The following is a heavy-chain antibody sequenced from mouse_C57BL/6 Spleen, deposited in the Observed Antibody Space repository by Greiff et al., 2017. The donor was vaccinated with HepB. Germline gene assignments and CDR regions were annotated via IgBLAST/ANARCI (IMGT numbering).Heavy chain of an antibody. CDR1: GYTFTSYW. J-gene: IGHJ3*01. Sequence: VKLQQPGAELVKPGASVKLSCKASGYTFTSYWMHWVKQRPGQGLEWIGMIHPNSGSTNYNEKFKSKATLTVDKSSSTAYMQLSSLTSEDSAVYYCAVIYYDYDGSYWGQGTLVTVSA. V-gene: IGHV1-64*01. D-gene: IGHD2-4*01. CDR2: IHPNSGST. CDR3: AVIYYDYDGSY.